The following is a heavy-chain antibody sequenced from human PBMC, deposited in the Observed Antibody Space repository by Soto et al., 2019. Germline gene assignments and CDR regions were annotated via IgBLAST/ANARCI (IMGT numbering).Heavy chain of an antibody. D-gene: IGHD3-3*01. CDR3: ARKGGYFGVVIRNDAFDI. J-gene: IGHJ3*02. CDR1: GYTFTSYG. CDR2: ISAYNGNT. V-gene: IGHV1-18*04. Sequence: QVQLVQSGAEVKKPGASVKVSCKASGYTFTSYGISWVRQAPGQGLEWMGWISAYNGNTNYAQKLQGRVTMTTDTSTRTGYMELRSVRSDYTAVYYCARKGGYFGVVIRNDAFDIWGQGTMVTVSS.